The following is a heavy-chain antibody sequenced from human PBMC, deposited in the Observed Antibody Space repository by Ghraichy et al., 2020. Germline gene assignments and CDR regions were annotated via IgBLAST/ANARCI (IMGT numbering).Heavy chain of an antibody. Sequence: SETLSLTCTVSGGSISSYYWSWIRQPPGKGLEWIGYIYYTGSTNYNPSLKSRVTISVDTSKNQFSLKLSSVTAADTAVYYCAGGRFDYGGNSYWYFDLWGRGTLVTVSS. V-gene: IGHV4-59*01. D-gene: IGHD4-23*01. CDR1: GGSISSYY. J-gene: IGHJ2*01. CDR2: IYYTGST. CDR3: AGGRFDYGGNSYWYFDL.